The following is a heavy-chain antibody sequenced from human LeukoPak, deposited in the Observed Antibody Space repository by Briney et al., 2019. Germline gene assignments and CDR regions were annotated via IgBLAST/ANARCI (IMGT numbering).Heavy chain of an antibody. D-gene: IGHD6-6*01. Sequence: GGSLRLSCAASGFTVSSNYMSWVRQAPGKGLEWVSVIYSGGSTYYADSVKGRFTISRDNSKNTLYLQMNSLRAEDTAVYYCARDWYSSSSGYYYYYMDVWGKGTTVTVSS. J-gene: IGHJ6*03. V-gene: IGHV3-53*01. CDR3: ARDWYSSSSGYYYYYMDV. CDR2: IYSGGST. CDR1: GFTVSSNY.